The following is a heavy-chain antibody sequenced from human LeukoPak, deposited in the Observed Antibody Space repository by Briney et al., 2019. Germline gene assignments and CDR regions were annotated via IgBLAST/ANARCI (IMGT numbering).Heavy chain of an antibody. Sequence: SETLSLTCAVSGGSLSSNNWWIWVRQSPEKGLEWIGSIYYSGSTYYNPSLKSRVTISVDTSKNQFSLKLSSVTAADTAVYYCAREEISGPFDYWGQGTLVTVSS. D-gene: IGHD5-24*01. J-gene: IGHJ4*02. CDR2: IYYSGST. V-gene: IGHV4-4*02. CDR1: GGSLSSNNW. CDR3: AREEISGPFDY.